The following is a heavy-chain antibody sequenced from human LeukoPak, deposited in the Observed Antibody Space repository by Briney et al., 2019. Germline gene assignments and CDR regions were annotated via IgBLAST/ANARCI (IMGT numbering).Heavy chain of an antibody. V-gene: IGHV4-34*01. CDR1: GGSFSGYY. CDR3: ARKRNDFWSGYHYYYYGMDV. D-gene: IGHD3-3*01. Sequence: SETLSLTCAVYGGSFSGYYWRWIRQPPGKGLEWIGEINHSGSTNYNPSLKSRVTISVDTSKNQFSLKLSSVTAADTAVYYCARKRNDFWSGYHYYYYGMDVWGQGTTVTVSS. CDR2: INHSGST. J-gene: IGHJ6*02.